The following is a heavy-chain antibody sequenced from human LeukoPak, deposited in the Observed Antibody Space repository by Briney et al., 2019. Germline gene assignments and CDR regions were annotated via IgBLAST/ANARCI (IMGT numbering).Heavy chain of an antibody. Sequence: GGSLRLSCGASGFTLNNYAMTWVRQAPGKGLEWVSAICASGGNTYYADSVKGRFTISRDTSKNTSYPQMNSLRADDTAVYYCAKVISSSCGIGGYWGQGTLVTVSS. V-gene: IGHV3-23*01. D-gene: IGHD6-13*01. CDR1: GFTLNNYA. CDR2: ICASGGNT. CDR3: AKVISSSCGIGGY. J-gene: IGHJ4*02.